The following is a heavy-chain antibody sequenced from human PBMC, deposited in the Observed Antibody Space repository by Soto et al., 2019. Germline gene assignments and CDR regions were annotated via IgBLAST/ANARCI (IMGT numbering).Heavy chain of an antibody. V-gene: IGHV1-8*02. D-gene: IGHD1-20*01. CDR2: VNPSSGNT. CDR3: ARASMYIWNDP. J-gene: IGHJ5*02. CDR1: GYTFTTYD. Sequence: QVQLVQSGAEVKRPGASVKVSCEASGYTFTTYDINWVRQASGQGLEWMGCVNPSSGNTVYAQKFHGRVTMTRDTSISTAYMELSSLKSDDTAIYYCARASMYIWNDPWGQGTLVTVSS.